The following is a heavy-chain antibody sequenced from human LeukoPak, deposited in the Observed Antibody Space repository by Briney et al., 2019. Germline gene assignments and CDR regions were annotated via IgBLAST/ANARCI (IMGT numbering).Heavy chain of an antibody. V-gene: IGHV4-4*02. D-gene: IGHD3-16*01. CDR3: ARDLGYYYGLDI. CDR1: GVSISSSNW. J-gene: IGHJ6*02. CDR2: IYHSGST. Sequence: SETLSLTCAVSGVSISSSNWWSWVRQPPGKGLEWIGEIYHSGSTNYNPSLKSRVTISVDKSNHQFTLEMKSVTAADTAIYYCARDLGYYYGLDIWSRGTTVTVSS.